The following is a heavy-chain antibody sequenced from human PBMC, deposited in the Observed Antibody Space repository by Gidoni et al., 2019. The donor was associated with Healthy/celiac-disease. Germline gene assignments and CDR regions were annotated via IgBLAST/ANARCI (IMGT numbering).Heavy chain of an antibody. CDR2: ISSSSSTI. CDR3: ARDMIGYNRDYYYYGMDV. J-gene: IGHJ6*02. D-gene: IGHD1-20*01. CDR1: GFTFSSYS. Sequence: EVQLVESGGGLVQPGGSLRLSCAASGFTFSSYSMNWVRQAPGKGLEWVSDISSSSSTIYYADSVKGRFTISRDNAKNSLYLQMNSLRAEDTAVYYCARDMIGYNRDYYYYGMDVWGQGTTVTVSS. V-gene: IGHV3-48*04.